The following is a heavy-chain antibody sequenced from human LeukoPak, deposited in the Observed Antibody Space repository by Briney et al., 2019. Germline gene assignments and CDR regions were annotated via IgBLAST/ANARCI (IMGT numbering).Heavy chain of an antibody. D-gene: IGHD6-25*01. CDR1: GFTFDDYA. V-gene: IGHV3-9*01. Sequence: PGGSLRLSCAASGFTFDDYAMHWVRQAPGKGLEWVSGISWNSGSIGYADSVKGRFTISRDNAKNSLYLQMNSLRAEDTAVYYCARDRGRYHMDVWGKGTTVTISS. J-gene: IGHJ6*03. CDR2: ISWNSGSI. CDR3: ARDRGRYHMDV.